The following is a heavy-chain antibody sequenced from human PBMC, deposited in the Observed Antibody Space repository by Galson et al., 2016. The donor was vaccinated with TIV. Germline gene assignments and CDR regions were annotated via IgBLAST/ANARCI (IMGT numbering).Heavy chain of an antibody. CDR1: GFTFSTYW. Sequence: SLRLSCAASGFTFSTYWMSWVRQAPGEGLQWVANIKQDGTDHNYVDSVKGRFSISSDNAKNSLFLQMNTLRPEDTAVYYCARDWDDYGAHSALDDWGQGTLVTVSS. CDR3: ARDWDDYGAHSALDD. D-gene: IGHD4-17*01. V-gene: IGHV3-7*01. CDR2: IKQDGTDH. J-gene: IGHJ4*02.